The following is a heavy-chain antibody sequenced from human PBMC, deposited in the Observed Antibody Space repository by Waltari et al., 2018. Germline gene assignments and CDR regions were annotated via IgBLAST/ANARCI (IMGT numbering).Heavy chain of an antibody. D-gene: IGHD5-12*01. V-gene: IGHV2-5*02. J-gene: IGHJ4*02. CDR3: AYRSQWATRAFDD. Sequence: QITLKESGPTVVKPTETLTLTCNFSGFSLTTSGLGVGWIRQPPGKALEWLSLIYWDNDRRYSPSLKRRLTITKDTSNNQVVMTMTNMDPADTAMYYCAYRSQWATRAFDDWGQGTLVTVSS. CDR2: IYWDNDR. CDR1: GFSLTTSGLG.